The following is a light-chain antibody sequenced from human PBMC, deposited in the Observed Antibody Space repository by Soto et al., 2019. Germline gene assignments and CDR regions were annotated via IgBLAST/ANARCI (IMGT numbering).Light chain of an antibody. CDR1: SSNIGSKY. V-gene: IGLV1-47*01. J-gene: IGLJ2*01. CDR2: RNN. Sequence: QSVLTQPPSASGTPGQRVTISCSGSSSNIGSKYVYWYQQLPRTAPKLLMYRNNQRPSGGADRFSGSKSGTSAALAISGLRSEDEADYYCAAWDAGVSGPVFGGGTKLTVL. CDR3: AAWDAGVSGPV.